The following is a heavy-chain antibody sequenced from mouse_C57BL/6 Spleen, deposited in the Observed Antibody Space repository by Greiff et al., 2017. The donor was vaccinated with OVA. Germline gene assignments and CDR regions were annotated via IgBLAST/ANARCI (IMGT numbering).Heavy chain of an antibody. V-gene: IGHV14-2*01. CDR1: GFNIKDYY. CDR2: IDPEDGET. D-gene: IGHD1-1*01. CDR3: ARDYYGSRDFDY. Sequence: DVKLVESGAELVKPGASVKLSCTASGFNIKDYYMHWVKQRTEQGLEWIGRIDPEDGETKYAPKFQGKATITADTSSNTAYLQLSSLTSEDTAVYYCARDYYGSRDFDYWGQGTTLTVSS. J-gene: IGHJ2*01.